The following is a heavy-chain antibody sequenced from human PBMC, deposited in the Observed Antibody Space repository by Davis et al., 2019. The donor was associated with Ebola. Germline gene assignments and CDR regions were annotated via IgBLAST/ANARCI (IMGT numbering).Heavy chain of an antibody. J-gene: IGHJ4*02. CDR1: GFTLSDYY. CDR3: ARDRDTFDY. D-gene: IGHD5-18*01. CDR2: ISSSCSTI. V-gene: IGHV3-11*01. Sequence: GESLKISCAAPGFTLSDYYMSWIRQAPGKGLEWVSYISSSCSTIYYADSVKGRFTHSRDNAKNSLYLQMNSLRAEDPAVYYCARDRDTFDYWGQGTLVTVSS.